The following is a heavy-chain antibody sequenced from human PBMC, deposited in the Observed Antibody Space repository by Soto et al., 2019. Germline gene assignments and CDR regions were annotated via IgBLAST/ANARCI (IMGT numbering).Heavy chain of an antibody. Sequence: PGGSLRLSCAASGFTFSSYAMSWVRQAPGKGLEWVSAISGSGGSTYYADSVKGRFTISRDNSKNTLYLQMNSLRAEDTAVYYCAKANVARLSGYYTWFDPWGQGTLVTVSS. V-gene: IGHV3-23*01. CDR2: ISGSGGST. J-gene: IGHJ5*02. D-gene: IGHD3-22*01. CDR3: AKANVARLSGYYTWFDP. CDR1: GFTFSSYA.